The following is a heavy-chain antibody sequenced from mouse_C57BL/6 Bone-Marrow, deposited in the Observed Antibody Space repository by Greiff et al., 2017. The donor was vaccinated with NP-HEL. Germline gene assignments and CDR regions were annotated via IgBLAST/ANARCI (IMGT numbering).Heavy chain of an antibody. J-gene: IGHJ3*01. V-gene: IGHV5-4*01. CDR2: ISDGGSYT. Sequence: EVMLVESGGGLVKPGGSLKLSCAASGFTFSSYAMSWVRQTPEKRLEWVATISDGGSYTYYPDNVKGRFTISRDNAKNNLYLQMSHLKSEDTAMYYCARDLPSEAYWGQGTLVTVSA. CDR3: ARDLPSEAY. D-gene: IGHD3-1*01. CDR1: GFTFSSYA.